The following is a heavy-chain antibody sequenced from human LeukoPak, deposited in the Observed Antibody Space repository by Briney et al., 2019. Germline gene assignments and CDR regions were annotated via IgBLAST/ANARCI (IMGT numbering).Heavy chain of an antibody. CDR2: ISSSGDST. V-gene: IGHV3-23*01. Sequence: GGSLRLSCAASGFTFSNYGLSWVRQAPGKGLEWVSHISSSGDSTYYADSVKGRFTISRDNSKSTLYLQMNSLRAEDTAVYYCARDLDYDILTGSGLGVWGQGTTVTVSS. J-gene: IGHJ6*02. CDR1: GFTFSNYG. CDR3: ARDLDYDILTGSGLGV. D-gene: IGHD3-9*01.